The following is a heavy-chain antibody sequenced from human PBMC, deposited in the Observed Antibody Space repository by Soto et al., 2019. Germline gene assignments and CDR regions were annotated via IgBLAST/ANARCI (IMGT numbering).Heavy chain of an antibody. V-gene: IGHV4-59*08. J-gene: IGHJ5*02. CDR2: IYYSGST. Sequence: QVQLQESGPGLVKPSETLSLTCTVSGGSISSYYWSWIRQRPGKGLEWIGYIYYSGSTNYNPSLKSRVTISVATSKNPFSLKLSSVPAADRAVYYCARLLGSRGDRFDPWGQGTRVTVSS. D-gene: IGHD3-10*01. CDR1: GGSISSYY. CDR3: ARLLGSRGDRFDP.